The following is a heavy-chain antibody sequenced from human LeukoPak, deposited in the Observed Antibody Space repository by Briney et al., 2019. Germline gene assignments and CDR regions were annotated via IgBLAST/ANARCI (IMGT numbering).Heavy chain of an antibody. CDR2: ISGSGGST. CDR3: AKAGVRCSSTSCYMTNYYYYMDV. D-gene: IGHD2-2*02. CDR1: GFTFSSYA. Sequence: GGSLRLSCAAPGFTFSSYAMSWVRQAPGKGLEWVSAISGSGGSTYYADSVKGRFTISRDNSKNTLYLQMNSLRAEDTAVYYCAKAGVRCSSTSCYMTNYYYYMDVWGKGTTVTVSS. V-gene: IGHV3-23*01. J-gene: IGHJ6*03.